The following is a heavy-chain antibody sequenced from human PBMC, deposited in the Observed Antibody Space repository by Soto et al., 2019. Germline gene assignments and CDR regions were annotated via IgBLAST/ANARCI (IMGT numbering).Heavy chain of an antibody. V-gene: IGHV1-69*01. D-gene: IGHD3-9*01. CDR2: IIPIFGTA. J-gene: IGHJ6*02. Sequence: QVQLVQSGAEVKKPGSSVKVSCKASGGTFSSYAISWVRQAPGQGLEWMGGIIPIFGTANYAQKFQGRVXXXXXXXXXXXXXXXXXXXXXXXXXXXXXXXXXXRXXDXXLSSVYYXXDVWGQGTTVTVSS. CDR1: GGTFSSYA. CDR3: XXXXXXRXXDXXLSSVYYXXDV.